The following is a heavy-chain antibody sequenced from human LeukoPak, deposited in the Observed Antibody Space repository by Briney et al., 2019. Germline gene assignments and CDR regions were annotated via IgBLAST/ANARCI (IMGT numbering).Heavy chain of an antibody. J-gene: IGHJ4*02. Sequence: GGSLRLSCAASGFTFSSYGMHWVRQAPGKGLEGVAVISYDGSNKYYADSVKGRFTISRDNSQNTLYLQMNSLRAEDTAVYYCAKAYDYYDSSCYYSIGDYWGQGTLVTVSS. CDR1: GFTFSSYG. CDR2: ISYDGSNK. D-gene: IGHD3-22*01. V-gene: IGHV3-30*18. CDR3: AKAYDYYDSSCYYSIGDY.